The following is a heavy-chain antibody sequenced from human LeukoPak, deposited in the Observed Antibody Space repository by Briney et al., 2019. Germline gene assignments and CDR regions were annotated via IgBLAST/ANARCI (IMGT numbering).Heavy chain of an antibody. CDR3: TRGYYDYVWGSYRPDY. V-gene: IGHV3-49*04. Sequence: PGRSPRLSCTASGFTFGDYAMSWVRQAPGKGLEWVGFIRSKAYGGTTEYAASVKGRFTISRDDSKSIAYLQMNSLKTEDTAVYYCTRGYYDYVWGSYRPDYWGQGTLVTVSS. J-gene: IGHJ4*02. D-gene: IGHD3-16*02. CDR2: IRSKAYGGTT. CDR1: GFTFGDYA.